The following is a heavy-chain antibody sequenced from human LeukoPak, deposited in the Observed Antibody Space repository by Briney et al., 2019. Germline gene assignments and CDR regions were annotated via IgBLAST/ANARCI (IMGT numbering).Heavy chain of an antibody. D-gene: IGHD6-19*01. CDR3: EKVGGWYEQYYYYYMDV. CDR2: IWYDGNNK. CDR1: GFTFSSYG. J-gene: IGHJ6*03. V-gene: IGHV3-33*06. Sequence: PGRSLRLSCAASGFTFSSYGMHWVRQAPGKGLEWVAVIWYDGNNKYYADSVKGRFTISRDNAKNTLYLQMNSLRAEDTAVYYCEKVGGWYEQYYYYYMDVWGQGTTVTVSS.